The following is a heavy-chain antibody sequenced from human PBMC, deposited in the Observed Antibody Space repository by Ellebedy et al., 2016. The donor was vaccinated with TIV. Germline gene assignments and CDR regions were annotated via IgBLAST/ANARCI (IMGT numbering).Heavy chain of an antibody. V-gene: IGHV4-39*01. CDR2: ISYSGST. J-gene: IGHJ3*02. D-gene: IGHD5-24*01. CDR1: GGSISGSNFY. Sequence: SETLSLTXTVSGGSISGSNFYWGWIRQPPGKGLEWIGSISYSGSTYYSPSLKSRVSTSVTPSKSQFSLKLSSVIATDTAVYYCVRGVTGYNMDAFDIWGQGTMVTVSS. CDR3: VRGVTGYNMDAFDI.